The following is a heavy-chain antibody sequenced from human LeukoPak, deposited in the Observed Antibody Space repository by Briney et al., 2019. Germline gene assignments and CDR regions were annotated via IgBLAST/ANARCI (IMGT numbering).Heavy chain of an antibody. V-gene: IGHV1-8*01. CDR1: GYTFTGYD. CDR3: TRGSLSGSSRDY. CDR2: MNPNTGDT. D-gene: IGHD1-26*01. J-gene: IGHJ4*02. Sequence: ASVKVSCKASGYTFTGYDINWVRQATGQGLEWMGWMNPNTGDTGYAQKFQGRVTMTRNSSKDTAYMELSGLRSEDTAVYYCTRGSLSGSSRDYWGQGTLLTVSS.